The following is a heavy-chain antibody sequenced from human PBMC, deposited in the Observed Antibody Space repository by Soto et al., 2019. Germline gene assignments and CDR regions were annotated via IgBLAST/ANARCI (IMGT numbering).Heavy chain of an antibody. CDR3: ATGIVPATKWGYYSYGLDV. V-gene: IGHV3-11*01. CDR1: GFNFGDYF. J-gene: IGHJ6*02. D-gene: IGHD2-2*01. CDR2: ISSGGFTF. Sequence: GGSLRLSCAASGFNFGDYFMSWIRQAPGKGLEWVSYISSGGFTFYHADSVKGRFTTSWDKAKNSLYLQMNTLSAADTAVYYCATGIVPATKWGYYSYGLDVWGQGTTVTVSS.